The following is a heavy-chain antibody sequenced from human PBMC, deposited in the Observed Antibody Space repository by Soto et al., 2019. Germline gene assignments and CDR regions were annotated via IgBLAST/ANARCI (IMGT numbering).Heavy chain of an antibody. V-gene: IGHV3-53*02. Sequence: EVQLVETGGGLIQPGGSQRLSCLASGLTVSNSYMTWVRQAPGKGLEWVAAIYGGGGTNYADSVKGRFTISRDHSKNTHCLQMNSLGGDNTAVDSCAKGPGFIAAYLDYWGQGTQVTVSS. CDR1: GLTVSNSY. J-gene: IGHJ4*02. CDR3: AKGPGFIAAYLDY. CDR2: IYGGGGT. D-gene: IGHD3-16*02.